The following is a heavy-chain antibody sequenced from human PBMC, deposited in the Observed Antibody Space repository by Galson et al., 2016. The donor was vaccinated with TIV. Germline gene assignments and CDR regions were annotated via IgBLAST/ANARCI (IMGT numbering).Heavy chain of an antibody. CDR3: TTGGGSSRTYCFDF. CDR2: VDPDNGET. Sequence: VKVSCKVSGYIFTERFIHWVRQAPGERPEWVGRVDPDNGETLYAEKFQGRVTMAADTSGDTDFMELSNLRSEDTAFFYCTTGGGSSRTYCFDFWGLGPLVTVS. D-gene: IGHD5-12*01. J-gene: IGHJ4*02. V-gene: IGHV1-69-2*01. CDR1: GYIFTERF.